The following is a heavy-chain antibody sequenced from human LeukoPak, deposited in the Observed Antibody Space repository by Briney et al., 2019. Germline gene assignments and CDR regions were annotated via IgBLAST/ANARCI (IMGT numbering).Heavy chain of an antibody. CDR2: IKQDGSEK. V-gene: IGHV3-7*01. CDR3: ARDQGGYYYPIALDY. D-gene: IGHD3-22*01. Sequence: GSLRLSRAASGLTFSSYWMSWVRQAPGKGLEWVANIKQDGSEKYYVDSVKGRFTISRDNAKNSLYLQMNSLRAEDTAVYYCARDQGGYYYPIALDYWGQGTLVTVSS. CDR1: GLTFSSYW. J-gene: IGHJ4*02.